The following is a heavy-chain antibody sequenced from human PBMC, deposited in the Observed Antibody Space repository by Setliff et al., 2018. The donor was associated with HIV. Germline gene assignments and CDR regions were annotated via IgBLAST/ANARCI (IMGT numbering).Heavy chain of an antibody. Sequence: SVKVSCKASGTTFSTYVWTWVRQAPGQGLEWMGGITPILRTTNFAQKLQGRVTLTTDTSTSTAYMELRSLRSDDTAVYYCARDPPSSGWYRADYWGQGTLVTVSS. CDR2: ITPILRTT. CDR1: GTTFSTYV. D-gene: IGHD6-19*01. V-gene: IGHV1-69*10. J-gene: IGHJ4*02. CDR3: ARDPPSSGWYRADY.